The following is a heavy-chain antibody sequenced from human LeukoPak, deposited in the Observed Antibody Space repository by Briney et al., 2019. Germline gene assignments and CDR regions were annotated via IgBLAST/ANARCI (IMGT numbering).Heavy chain of an antibody. J-gene: IGHJ4*02. CDR1: GFVFENYY. CDR2: INSDGSST. V-gene: IGHV3-74*01. CDR3: ARDSDYYDSSGSNGLDY. Sequence: GGSLRLSCEASGFVFENYYMHWVRQAPGKGLVWVSRINSDGSSTSYADSVKGRFTISRDNAKNTLYLQMNSLRAEDTAVYYCARDSDYYDSSGSNGLDYWGQGTLVTVSS. D-gene: IGHD3-22*01.